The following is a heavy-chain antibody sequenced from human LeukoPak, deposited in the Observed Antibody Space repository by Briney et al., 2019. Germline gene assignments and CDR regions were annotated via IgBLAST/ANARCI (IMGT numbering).Heavy chain of an antibody. CDR3: ARGGGMGHYYYYMDV. Sequence: SETLSLTCTVSGGSIRSYYWSWIRQPPGKGLEWIGYIYYSGSTNYNPSLKSRVTISVDTSKNQFSLKLSSVTAADTAVYYCARGGGMGHYYYYMDVWGKGTTVTISS. D-gene: IGHD5-24*01. CDR1: GGSIRSYY. CDR2: IYYSGST. J-gene: IGHJ6*03. V-gene: IGHV4-59*01.